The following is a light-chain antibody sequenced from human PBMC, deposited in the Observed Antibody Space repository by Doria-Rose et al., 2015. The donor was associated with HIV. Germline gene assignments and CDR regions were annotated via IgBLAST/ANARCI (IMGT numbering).Light chain of an antibody. Sequence: DIQMTQSPSSLSASIGDRVTITCRASQTVSTYLNWFQQEPGKAPKLLIYAASRLQSGVPSRFSGSGSGTDFTLTISGLQPGDFATYYGQQTYSSPPWTFGQGNKVEMK. CDR2: AAS. CDR1: QTVSTY. CDR3: QQTYSSPPWT. V-gene: IGKV1-39*01. J-gene: IGKJ1*01.